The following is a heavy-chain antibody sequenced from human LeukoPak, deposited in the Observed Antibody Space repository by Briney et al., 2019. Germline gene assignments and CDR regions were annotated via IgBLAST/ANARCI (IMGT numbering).Heavy chain of an antibody. D-gene: IGHD3-10*01. CDR1: GGSFSGYY. CDR2: INHSGST. J-gene: IGHJ4*02. Sequence: SETLSLTCAVYGGSFSGYYWSWIRQPPGKGLEGIGEINHSGSTNYNPSLKSRVTISVDTSKNQFSLKLSSVTAADTAVYYCARAPRLVMVRGVIMPYYFDYWGQGTLVTVSS. V-gene: IGHV4-34*01. CDR3: ARAPRLVMVRGVIMPYYFDY.